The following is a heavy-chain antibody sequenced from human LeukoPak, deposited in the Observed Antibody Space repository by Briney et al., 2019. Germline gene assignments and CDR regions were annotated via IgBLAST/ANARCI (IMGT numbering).Heavy chain of an antibody. CDR1: GFTFSSYS. J-gene: IGHJ3*02. Sequence: PGGSLRLSCVASGFTFSSYSMDWVRQAPGKGLEWVSSISSSSSYIYYADSVKGRFTISRDNAKNSLYLQMNSLRAEDTAVYYCARDLWSATSNAFDIWGQGTMVTVSS. D-gene: IGHD3-3*01. CDR3: ARDLWSATSNAFDI. V-gene: IGHV3-21*01. CDR2: ISSSSSYI.